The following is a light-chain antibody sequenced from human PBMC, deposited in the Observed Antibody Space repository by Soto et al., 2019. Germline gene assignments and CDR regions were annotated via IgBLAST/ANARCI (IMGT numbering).Light chain of an antibody. CDR2: GAS. V-gene: IGKV3-15*01. CDR1: QSVVTN. J-gene: IGKJ1*01. Sequence: EKVMTQSPATLSVSPGERVTLSCRASQSVVTNLAWYQQKPGQAPRLLISGASTRATGIPDRFIGSGSGTEFTLTITSLQSEDFAVYYCQHYNGLPLTFGQGTKVEIK. CDR3: QHYNGLPLT.